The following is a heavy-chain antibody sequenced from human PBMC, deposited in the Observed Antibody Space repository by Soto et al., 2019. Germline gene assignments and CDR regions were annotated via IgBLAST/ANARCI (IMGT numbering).Heavy chain of an antibody. Sequence: PSQTLSLTCAISGDSVSSNSAAWNWIRQSPSRGLEWLGRTYYRSKWYNDYAVSVKSRITINPDTSKNQFSLQLNSVTPEDTAVYYCARDLYSSSWHWACVVVYWGQGTLVTVSS. D-gene: IGHD6-13*01. CDR2: TYYRSKWYN. J-gene: IGHJ4*02. V-gene: IGHV6-1*01. CDR3: ARDLYSSSWHWACVVVY. CDR1: GDSVSSNSAA.